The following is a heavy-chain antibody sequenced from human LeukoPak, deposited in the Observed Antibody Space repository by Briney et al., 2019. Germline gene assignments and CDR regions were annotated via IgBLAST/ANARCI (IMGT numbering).Heavy chain of an antibody. V-gene: IGHV4-34*01. D-gene: IGHD6-6*01. Sequence: TETLSLTCAVCGGSFSGYYWSWIRQPPGKGLEWIGEINHSGSTNYNPSLKSRVTISVDTSKNQFSLKLSSVTAADTAVYYCARARNPYSSSFYYWGQGTLVTVSS. CDR2: INHSGST. J-gene: IGHJ4*02. CDR3: ARARNPYSSSFYY. CDR1: GGSFSGYY.